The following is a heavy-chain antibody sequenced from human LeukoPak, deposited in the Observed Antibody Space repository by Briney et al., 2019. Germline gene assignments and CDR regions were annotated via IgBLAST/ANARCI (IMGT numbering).Heavy chain of an antibody. CDR2: IYYSGST. CDR1: GGSVSSGSYY. V-gene: IGHV4-61*01. J-gene: IGHJ4*02. D-gene: IGHD3-10*01. CDR3: ARSEWFGELVYYFDY. Sequence: PSETLSPTCTVSGGSVSSGSYYWSWIQQPPGKGLEWIGYIYYSGSTNYNPSLKSRFTISVDTSKNQFSLKLSSVTAADTAVYYCARSEWFGELVYYFDYWGQGTLVTVSS.